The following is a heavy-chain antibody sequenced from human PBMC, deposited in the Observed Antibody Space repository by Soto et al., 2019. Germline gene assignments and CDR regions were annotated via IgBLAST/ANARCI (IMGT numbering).Heavy chain of an antibody. J-gene: IGHJ6*02. CDR1: GFTFSSYN. CDR2: ISSGSSPI. V-gene: IGHV3-48*02. CDR3: ASLTIFGAVIEGMDV. D-gene: IGHD3-3*01. Sequence: EVQLVESGGGLVQPGGSLRLSCAASGFTFSSYNMNWVRQAPGKVLEWLSYISSGSSPIYYADSVKGRFTISRDNAKNSLYLQMSSLRDEDTAVYYCASLTIFGAVIEGMDVWGQGTTVTVSS.